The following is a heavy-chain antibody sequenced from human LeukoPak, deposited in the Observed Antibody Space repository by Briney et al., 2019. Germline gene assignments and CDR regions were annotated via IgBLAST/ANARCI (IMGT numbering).Heavy chain of an antibody. CDR1: GGSISTYQ. D-gene: IGHD2-15*01. V-gene: IGHV4-59*13. J-gene: IGHJ4*02. Sequence: SETLSLTCTLSGGSISTYQWTWIRQPPGKRLEWIGYIYHGGTSNYNPSLKSRVTISVDMSQNQFSLRLTSVTAADTAVYYCARGLLRGGSPTFDNWGQGTLVAVAS. CDR2: IYHGGTS. CDR3: ARGLLRGGSPTFDN.